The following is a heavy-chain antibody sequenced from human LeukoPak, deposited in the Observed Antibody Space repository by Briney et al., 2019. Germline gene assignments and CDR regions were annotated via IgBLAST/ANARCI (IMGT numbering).Heavy chain of an antibody. D-gene: IGHD3-16*02. V-gene: IGHV4-59*02. CDR1: GGSVSSYY. CDR3: ARDGYCDYVWGSYRYTLDY. CDR2: IAYSGYT. Sequence: SQTLSLTCTVSGGSVSSYYWTWIRQPPGKGLEWIGYIAYSGYTKYDPSLKSRVAISIDTSKKQFSLQLNSVTAADTAVYYCARDGYCDYVWGSYRYTLDYWGQGTLVTVSS. J-gene: IGHJ4*02.